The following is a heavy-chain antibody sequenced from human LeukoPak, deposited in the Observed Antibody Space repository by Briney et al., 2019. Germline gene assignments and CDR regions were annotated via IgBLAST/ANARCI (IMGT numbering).Heavy chain of an antibody. CDR2: IIPIFGTA. D-gene: IGHD3-22*01. V-gene: IGHV1-69*13. Sequence: SVTVSCTASGGTFSSYAISWVRQAPGQGLEWMGGIIPIFGTANYAQKFQGRVTITADESTSTAYMELSSLRSEDTAVYYCARDPTYYDSSGSYYFDYWGQGTLVTVSS. J-gene: IGHJ4*02. CDR3: ARDPTYYDSSGSYYFDY. CDR1: GGTFSSYA.